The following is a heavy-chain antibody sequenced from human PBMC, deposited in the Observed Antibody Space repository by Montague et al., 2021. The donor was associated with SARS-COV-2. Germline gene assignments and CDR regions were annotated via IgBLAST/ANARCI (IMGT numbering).Heavy chain of an antibody. J-gene: IGHJ5*02. CDR2: INHRGTT. CDR3: VRGPAVKSYYDFWSGPKWFDP. D-gene: IGHD3-3*01. CDR1: GGSLSGYY. Sequence: SETLSLTCTVSGGSLSGYYWSWIRQPPGKGLEWIGEINHRGTTNDNPSLKSRVALSLDTSRNQFSLNLNSVTAADTAVYYCVRGPAVKSYYDFWSGPKWFDPGGQGNLVTVSS. V-gene: IGHV4-34*01.